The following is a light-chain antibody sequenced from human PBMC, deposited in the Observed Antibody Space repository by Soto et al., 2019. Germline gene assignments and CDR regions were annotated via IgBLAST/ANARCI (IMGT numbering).Light chain of an antibody. CDR1: ESIARH. J-gene: IGKJ5*01. Sequence: DIQMTQSPSSLSASVGDRVTITCRASESIARHLNWYQQKPGKAPKLLIYAASTLQNGVPSRFRGGGWGGGVTLTISNLQPEDFATYYCQQSYSTLSITFGQGTRLEI. CDR3: QQSYSTLSIT. V-gene: IGKV1-39*01. CDR2: AAS.